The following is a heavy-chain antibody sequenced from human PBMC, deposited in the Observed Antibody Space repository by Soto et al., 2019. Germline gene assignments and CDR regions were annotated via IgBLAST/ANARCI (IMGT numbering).Heavy chain of an antibody. D-gene: IGHD6-13*01. CDR2: IYSGGST. Sequence: GGSLRLSCAASGFTVSSNYMSWVRQAPGKGLEWVSVIYSGGSTYYADSVKGRFTISRDNSKNTLYLQMNSLRAEDTAVYYCARDLRAAAGTGGEYFYFGKDVWGQGTTVTVSS. V-gene: IGHV3-66*01. J-gene: IGHJ6*02. CDR1: GFTVSSNY. CDR3: ARDLRAAAGTGGEYFYFGKDV.